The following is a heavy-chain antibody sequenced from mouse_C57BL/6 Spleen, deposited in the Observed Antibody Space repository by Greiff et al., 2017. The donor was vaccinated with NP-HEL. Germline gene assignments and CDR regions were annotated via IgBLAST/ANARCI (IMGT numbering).Heavy chain of an antibody. J-gene: IGHJ4*01. V-gene: IGHV5-17*01. CDR1: GFTFSDYG. Sequence: EVKLMESGGGLVKPGGSLKLSCAASGFTFSDYGMHWVRQAPEKGLEWVAYISSGSSTIYYADTVKGRFTISRDNAKNTLFLQMTSLRSEDTAMYYCARISNYYAMDYWGQGTSVTVSS. CDR3: ARISNYYAMDY. CDR2: ISSGSSTI.